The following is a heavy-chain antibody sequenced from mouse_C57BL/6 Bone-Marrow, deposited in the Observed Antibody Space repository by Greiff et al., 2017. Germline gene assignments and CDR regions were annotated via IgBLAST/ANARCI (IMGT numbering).Heavy chain of an antibody. Sequence: VQLQQSGPELVKPGASVKIPCKASGYTFTDYNMDWVKQSHGKSLEWIGDFNPNNGGTIYNQKFKGKATLTVDKSSSTVYMELRSLTSEDTAVYNCARHGSRYWYFDVWGTGTTVTVSS. CDR3: ARHGSRYWYFDV. J-gene: IGHJ1*03. D-gene: IGHD1-1*01. CDR1: GYTFTDYN. V-gene: IGHV1-18*01. CDR2: FNPNNGGT.